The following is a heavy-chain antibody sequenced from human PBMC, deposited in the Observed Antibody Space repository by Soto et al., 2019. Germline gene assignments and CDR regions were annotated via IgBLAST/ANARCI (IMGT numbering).Heavy chain of an antibody. D-gene: IGHD3-10*01. CDR1: GYTFTSYG. CDR3: ARDWGPKGPLLTLETYYYGSGSYHPLYY. V-gene: IGHV1-18*01. Sequence: QVQLVQSGAEVKKPGASVKVSCKASGYTFTSYGISWVRQAPGQGLEWMGWISAYNGNTNYAQKLQGRGTMTTDTSTSTAYMELRSLRSDDTAVYYCARDWGPKGPLLTLETYYYGSGSYHPLYYWGQGTLVTVSS. CDR2: ISAYNGNT. J-gene: IGHJ4*02.